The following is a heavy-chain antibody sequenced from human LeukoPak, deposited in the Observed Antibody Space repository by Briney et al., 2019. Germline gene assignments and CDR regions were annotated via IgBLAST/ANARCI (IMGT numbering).Heavy chain of an antibody. CDR1: GGTFSSYA. CDR2: IIPIFGTA. D-gene: IGHD3-22*01. J-gene: IGHJ5*02. CDR3: VVGRFDYDCSGYYAGWFDL. V-gene: IGHV1-69*05. Sequence: SSVKVSCKASGGTFSSYAISWVRQAPGQGLEWMGGIIPIFGTANYAQKFQGRVTITTDESTSTAYMELSSLRSEDTAVYYCVVGRFDYDCSGYYAGWFDLWGQGTLVTVSS.